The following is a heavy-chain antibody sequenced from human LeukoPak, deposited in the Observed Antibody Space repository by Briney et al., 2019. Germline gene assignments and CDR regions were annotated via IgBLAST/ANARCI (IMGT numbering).Heavy chain of an antibody. J-gene: IGHJ4*02. D-gene: IGHD4-23*01. CDR3: AKGSAQWELYDY. CDR2: ISGGGGST. V-gene: IGHV3-23*01. Sequence: GGSLRLSCAASGFTFTSYSMNWVRQAPGKGLEWVSTISGGGGSTYHADSVKGRFTISRDNSKNTLYLQVNSLRAEDTAVYYCAKGSAQWELYDYWGQGTLVTVSS. CDR1: GFTFTSYS.